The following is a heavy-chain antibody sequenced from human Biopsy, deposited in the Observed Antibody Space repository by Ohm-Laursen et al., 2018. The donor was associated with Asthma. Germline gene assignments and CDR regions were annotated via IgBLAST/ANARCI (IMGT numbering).Heavy chain of an antibody. V-gene: IGHV4-34*01. J-gene: IGHJ6*02. CDR2: HHHSGYP. D-gene: IGHD1-26*01. CDR1: GGSFSSNY. Sequence: SETLSLTSAVYGGSFSSNYWSWIRPTPGKGLEWLGDHHHSGYPNFNPSLRRRPTLTGNTSKNQFPLRRTSVTAAATAVYYCARGSSSRLSQWELLVSGEKRAHSYYGMDVWGQGTTVTVSS. CDR3: ARGSSSRLSQWELLVSGEKRAHSYYGMDV.